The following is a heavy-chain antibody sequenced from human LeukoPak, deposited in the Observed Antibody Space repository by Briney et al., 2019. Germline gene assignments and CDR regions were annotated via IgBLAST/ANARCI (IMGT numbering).Heavy chain of an antibody. CDR3: ATWSTAKTGFDY. CDR2: IYYSGSP. V-gene: IGHV4-39*01. D-gene: IGHD6-6*01. CDR1: GRSISHNNYY. J-gene: IGHJ4*02. Sequence: PSETLSLTYTVSGRSISHNNYYWAWIRQPPGKGLECIGSIYYSGSPYYNPSLKSRVTISVDTSKNQFSLRLSAVTAADTAVYCCATWSTAKTGFDYWGQGTLVTVSS.